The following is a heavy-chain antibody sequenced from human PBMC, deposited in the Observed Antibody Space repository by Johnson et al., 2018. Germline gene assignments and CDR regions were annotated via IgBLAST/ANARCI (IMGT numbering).Heavy chain of an antibody. CDR2: ISSSSSYI. Sequence: VQLVESGGGLVKPGGSLRLSCAASGFTFSSYSMNWVRQAPGKGLEWVSSISSSSSYIYYADSVKGRFTISRDNAKNSLYLQMNSLGAEDTAVYDCAIAGSYAFDIWGQGTMVTVSS. D-gene: IGHD3-10*01. CDR3: AIAGSYAFDI. V-gene: IGHV3-21*01. CDR1: GFTFSSYS. J-gene: IGHJ3*02.